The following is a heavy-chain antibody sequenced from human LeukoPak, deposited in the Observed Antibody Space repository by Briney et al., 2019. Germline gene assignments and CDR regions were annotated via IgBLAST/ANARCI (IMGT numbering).Heavy chain of an antibody. J-gene: IGHJ4*02. CDR1: GYTFTSYG. V-gene: IGHV1-3*01. Sequence: ASVNVSCKASGYTFTSYGISWVRQAPGQRLEWMGWINAGNGNTKYSQKFQGRVTITRDTSASTAYMELSSLRSEDTAVYYCARLAVAGTLGYWGQGTLVTVSS. D-gene: IGHD6-19*01. CDR2: INAGNGNT. CDR3: ARLAVAGTLGY.